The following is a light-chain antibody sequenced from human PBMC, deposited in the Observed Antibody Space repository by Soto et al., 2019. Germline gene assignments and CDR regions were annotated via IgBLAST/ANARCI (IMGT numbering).Light chain of an antibody. J-gene: IGKJ2*01. CDR3: QQYGSSPLMYT. CDR1: QSVSSTY. Sequence: ENLLTQSPGTLSLSPGERATLSCRASQSVSSTYLAWYQHKPGQAPRLLIYGASSRATGIPDRFSGSGSGTDFTLTINRLEPEDFAVYYCQQYGSSPLMYTFGQGTKLELK. CDR2: GAS. V-gene: IGKV3-20*01.